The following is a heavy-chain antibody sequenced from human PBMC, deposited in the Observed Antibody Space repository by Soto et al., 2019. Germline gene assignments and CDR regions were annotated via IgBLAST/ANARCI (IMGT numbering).Heavy chain of an antibody. CDR1: GGSMRKYY. CDR3: VRFGYSSLSDWYFDL. Sequence: QVQLQESGPGLVKPAETLSLTCAVSGGSMRKYYWGWIRQPAWKGLEWIGRVYTNWDTTYKHSLRSRVNMSADTSKNQCSLKLNSVTASDTAVYYCVRFGYSSLSDWYFDLWGRGTLVTVSS. J-gene: IGHJ2*01. CDR2: VYTNWDT. D-gene: IGHD2-2*03. V-gene: IGHV4-4*07.